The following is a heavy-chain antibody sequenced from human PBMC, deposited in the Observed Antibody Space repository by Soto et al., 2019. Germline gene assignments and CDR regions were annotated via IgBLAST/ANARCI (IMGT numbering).Heavy chain of an antibody. CDR3: AKIPLNYYDSGNYYNY. CDR2: ISASGGST. D-gene: IGHD3-10*01. V-gene: IGHV3-23*01. Sequence: PGGSLRLSCAASGFTFSSYAMSWVRQAPGKGLEWVSGISASGGSTYYADSVKGRFTISRDNSKNTLYLQMNNLKAEDTAVYYCAKIPLNYYDSGNYYNYWGQGTLVTVSS. CDR1: GFTFSSYA. J-gene: IGHJ4*02.